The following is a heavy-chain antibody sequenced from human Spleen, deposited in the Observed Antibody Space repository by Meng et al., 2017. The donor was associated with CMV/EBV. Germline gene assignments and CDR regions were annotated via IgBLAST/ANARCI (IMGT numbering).Heavy chain of an antibody. V-gene: IGHV3-72*01. CDR2: TRNKANNYIT. CDR1: FNAHY. Sequence: FNAHYMDWVRQAPGKGLEWVGRTRNKANNYITEYAASVRGRFTISRDDSKNSLYLQMNSLKTEDTAVYYCARGGTYYYGSGSPFFDHWGQGTLVAVSS. D-gene: IGHD3-10*01. CDR3: ARGGTYYYGSGSPFFDH. J-gene: IGHJ4*02.